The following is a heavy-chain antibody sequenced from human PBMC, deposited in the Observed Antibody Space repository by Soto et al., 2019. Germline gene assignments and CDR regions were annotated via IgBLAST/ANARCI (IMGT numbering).Heavy chain of an antibody. Sequence: QVQLQESGPGLVKPSQTLSLTCTVSGGSISSGGYYWSWIRQHPGKGLEWIGYIYYSGSTYYNPSLKRRVTMSVETSKNQFSLELSSVTAADTAVYYCARPLAVAGGVNWFDPWGQGTLVTVSS. V-gene: IGHV4-31*03. CDR1: GGSISSGGYY. D-gene: IGHD6-19*01. J-gene: IGHJ5*02. CDR2: IYYSGST. CDR3: ARPLAVAGGVNWFDP.